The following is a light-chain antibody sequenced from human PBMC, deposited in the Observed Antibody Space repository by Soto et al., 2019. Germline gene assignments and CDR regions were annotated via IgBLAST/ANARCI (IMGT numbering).Light chain of an antibody. V-gene: IGKV3-15*01. CDR3: QQYNNWPLT. Sequence: EIVMTQSPATLSLSPGERATLPCRASQSVSSKLAWYQQKPGQAPRLLIYGASTRATGIPARFSGSGSGTEFTLTISSLQSEDFAVYYCQQYNNWPLTFGQGTRLEIK. CDR1: QSVSSK. J-gene: IGKJ5*01. CDR2: GAS.